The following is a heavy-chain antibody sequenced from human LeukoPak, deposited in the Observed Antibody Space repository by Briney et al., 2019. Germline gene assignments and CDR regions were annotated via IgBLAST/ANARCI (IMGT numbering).Heavy chain of an antibody. CDR1: GYTFTSNA. Sequence: ASVKVSCKASGYTFTSNAMNWVRQAPGQGLEWMGWINTNTGNPTYAQGFTGRFVFSLVTSVSTAYLQISSLKAEDTAVYSCARGYSYGSPSEAYYFDYWGQGTLVTVSS. CDR3: ARGYSYGSPSEAYYFDY. J-gene: IGHJ4*02. D-gene: IGHD5-18*01. CDR2: INTNTGNP. V-gene: IGHV7-4-1*02.